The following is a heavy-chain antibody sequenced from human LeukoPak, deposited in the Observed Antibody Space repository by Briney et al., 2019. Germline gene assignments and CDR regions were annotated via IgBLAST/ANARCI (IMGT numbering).Heavy chain of an antibody. Sequence: GGSLRLPCAASGFPFSSHAMSWVRQPPGKGLEWVAAISNGTTYYADSVRGRFAISRDDSTNTVYLHMNSLRDEDTALYHCVREAGYCAPVCVKTNWFDPWGQGTLVTVSS. CDR2: ISNGTT. D-gene: IGHD2-15*01. CDR3: VREAGYCAPVCVKTNWFDP. V-gene: IGHV3-23*01. CDR1: GFPFSSHA. J-gene: IGHJ5*02.